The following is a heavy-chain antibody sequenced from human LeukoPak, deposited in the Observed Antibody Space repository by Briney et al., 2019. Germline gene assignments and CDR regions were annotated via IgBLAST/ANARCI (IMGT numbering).Heavy chain of an antibody. D-gene: IGHD4-23*01. CDR3: ARELAVVNLGWFDP. CDR2: IYYSGST. J-gene: IGHJ5*02. Sequence: SETLSLTCTVSGGSISSSSYYWGWIRQPPGKGLEWIGSIYYSGSTYYNPSLKSRVTISVDTSKNQFSLKLSSVTAADTAVYYCARELAVVNLGWFDPWGQGTLVTVSS. CDR1: GGSISSSSYY. V-gene: IGHV4-39*07.